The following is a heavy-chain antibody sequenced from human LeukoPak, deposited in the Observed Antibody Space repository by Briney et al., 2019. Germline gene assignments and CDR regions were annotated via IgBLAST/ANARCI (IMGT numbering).Heavy chain of an antibody. CDR1: GYTFTSYD. J-gene: IGHJ5*02. Sequence: ASVKVSCKAFGYTFTSYDINWVRQATGQGLEWMGWMNPNSGNTGYAQKFQGRVTMTRNTSISTAYMELSSLRSEDTAVYYCARAWDLAYCGGDCYYSWFDPWGQGTLVTVSS. CDR2: MNPNSGNT. CDR3: ARAWDLAYCGGDCYYSWFDP. D-gene: IGHD2-21*02. V-gene: IGHV1-8*01.